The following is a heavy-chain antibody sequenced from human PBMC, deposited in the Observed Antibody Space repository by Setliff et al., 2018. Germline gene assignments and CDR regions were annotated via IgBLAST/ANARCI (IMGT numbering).Heavy chain of an antibody. CDR3: AKVITVFGVVIMENWFDP. V-gene: IGHV4-61*02. J-gene: IGHJ5*02. D-gene: IGHD3-3*01. CDR1: GGSITRGSFY. Sequence: SETLSLTCTVSGGSITRGSFYWSWIRQSDGKRLEWIGRIHASGSPNYNPSLKSRVTISLDPSANQFSLNLSSVTAADTAVYYCAKVITVFGVVIMENWFDPWGQGTLVTVSS. CDR2: IHASGSP.